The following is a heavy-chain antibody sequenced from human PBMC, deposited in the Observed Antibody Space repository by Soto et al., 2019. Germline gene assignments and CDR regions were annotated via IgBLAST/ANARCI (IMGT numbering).Heavy chain of an antibody. J-gene: IGHJ5*02. Sequence: GASVKVSCKASGGTFSSYAISWVRQAPGQGLEWMGGIIPIFGTANYAQKFQGRVTITADESTSTAYMELSSLRSDDTAVYYCARGGYSGYDYVSWFDPWGQGTLVTVSS. CDR2: IIPIFGTA. CDR3: ARGGYSGYDYVSWFDP. V-gene: IGHV1-69*13. CDR1: GGTFSSYA. D-gene: IGHD5-12*01.